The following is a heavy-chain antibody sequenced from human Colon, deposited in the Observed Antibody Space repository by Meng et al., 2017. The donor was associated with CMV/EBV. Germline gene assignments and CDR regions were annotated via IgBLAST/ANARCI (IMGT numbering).Heavy chain of an antibody. Sequence: GGSLRLSCTGSGFTFRSYWMHWVRQVPGKGLVWVSRINKDGGSITYADFVGGRFTISRDNAKNTLYLQMNSLRVEDTAVYYCARDVFDTSSYDYWGQGALVTVSS. CDR1: GFTFRSYW. D-gene: IGHD2-2*01. CDR2: INKDGGSI. J-gene: IGHJ4*02. V-gene: IGHV3-74*01. CDR3: ARDVFDTSSYDY.